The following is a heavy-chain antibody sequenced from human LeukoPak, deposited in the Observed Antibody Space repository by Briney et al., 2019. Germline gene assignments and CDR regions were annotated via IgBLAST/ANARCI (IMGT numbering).Heavy chain of an antibody. CDR1: GFTFDSYS. V-gene: IGHV3-21*01. D-gene: IGHD4-11*01. Sequence: GGSLRLSCAASGFTFDSYSMNWVRRAPGKGQQWVSSISTGSNYIYYADSVKGRFTISRDNAKNSLYLQMNSLRADDTGVYYCARDRIYTNYYFDSWGLGTLVTVSS. CDR3: ARDRIYTNYYFDS. J-gene: IGHJ4*02. CDR2: ISTGSNYI.